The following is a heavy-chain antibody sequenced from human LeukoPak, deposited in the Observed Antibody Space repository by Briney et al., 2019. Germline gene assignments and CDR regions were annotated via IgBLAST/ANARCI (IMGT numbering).Heavy chain of an antibody. V-gene: IGHV3-9*03. CDR2: ISWNSGSI. D-gene: IGHD3-10*01. CDR3: AKDMGSYGSGSYQGLDY. CDR1: GFTFDDYA. Sequence: GRSLRLSCAASGFTFDDYAMHWVRQAPGKGLEWVSGISWNSGSIGYADSVKGRFTISRDNAKNSLYLQINSLRAEDMALYYCAKDMGSYGSGSYQGLDYWGQGTLVTVSS. J-gene: IGHJ4*02.